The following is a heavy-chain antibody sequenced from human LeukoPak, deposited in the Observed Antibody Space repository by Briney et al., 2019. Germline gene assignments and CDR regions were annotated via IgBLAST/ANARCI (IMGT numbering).Heavy chain of an antibody. J-gene: IGHJ4*02. Sequence: GSLRLSCAASEFTFSAYAMSWVRQAPGKGLEWVSSGSGGSTYYADSVKGRFTVSRDNSKNTLYLQMNSLRAEDTAVYYCAPLGVTTWLDYWGQGTLVTVSS. CDR1: EFTFSAYA. V-gene: IGHV3-23*01. CDR3: APLGVTTWLDY. D-gene: IGHD4-17*01. CDR2: SGSGGST.